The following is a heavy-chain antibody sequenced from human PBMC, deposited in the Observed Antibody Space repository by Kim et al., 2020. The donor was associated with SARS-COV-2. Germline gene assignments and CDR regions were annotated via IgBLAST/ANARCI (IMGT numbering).Heavy chain of an antibody. Sequence: SETLSLTCAVYGGSFSGYYWSWIRQPPGKGLEWIGEINHSGSTNYNPSLKSRVTISVDTSKNQFSLKLSSVTAADTAVYYCARNRLYSSFFRYWGQGTLVTVSS. V-gene: IGHV4-34*01. CDR1: GGSFSGYY. CDR2: INHSGST. J-gene: IGHJ4*02. CDR3: ARNRLYSSFFRY. D-gene: IGHD6-6*01.